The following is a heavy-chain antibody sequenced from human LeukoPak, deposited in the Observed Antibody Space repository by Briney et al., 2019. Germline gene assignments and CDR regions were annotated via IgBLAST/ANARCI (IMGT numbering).Heavy chain of an antibody. CDR1: GYTFTRYY. V-gene: IGHV1-46*01. D-gene: IGHD1-1*01. Sequence: ASVKVSCKASGYTFTRYYMHWVRQAPGQGLEWMGIITPSGDSTSYAQRFQGRVTMTRDTSTSTFYMELSSLRSEDTAVYYCARNFREGTTGFFDYWGQGTLVTVSS. J-gene: IGHJ4*02. CDR2: ITPSGDST. CDR3: ARNFREGTTGFFDY.